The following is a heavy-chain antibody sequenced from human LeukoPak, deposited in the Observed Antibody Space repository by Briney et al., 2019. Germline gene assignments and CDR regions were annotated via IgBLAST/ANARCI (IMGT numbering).Heavy chain of an antibody. CDR2: IYPRDGST. J-gene: IGHJ4*02. CDR3: ARDQEGFDY. CDR1: GYTFTSNY. Sequence: ASVKVSCKASGYTFTSNYIHWVRQAPGQGLEWVGMIYPRDGSTSYAQKFQGRVTVTRDTSTSTVHMELSGLRSEDTAVYYCARDQEGFDYWGQGTLVTVSS. V-gene: IGHV1-46*01.